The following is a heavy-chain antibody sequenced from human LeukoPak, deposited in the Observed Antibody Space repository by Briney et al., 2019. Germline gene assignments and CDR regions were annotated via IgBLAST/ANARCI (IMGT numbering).Heavy chain of an antibody. V-gene: IGHV1-18*01. J-gene: IGHJ6*03. D-gene: IGHD2-2*02. CDR2: ISAYNGNT. Sequence: ASVKVSCKASGYTFTSYGISWVRQAPGQGLEWMGWISAYNGNTNYAQKLQGRVTMTTDTSTSTAYMELRSLRSDDTAVYYCARDCSSTSCYTYYYYYMDVWGKGTTVTVSS. CDR1: GYTFTSYG. CDR3: ARDCSSTSCYTYYYYYMDV.